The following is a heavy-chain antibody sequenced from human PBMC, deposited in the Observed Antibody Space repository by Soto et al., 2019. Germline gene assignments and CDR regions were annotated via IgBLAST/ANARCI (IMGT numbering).Heavy chain of an antibody. CDR3: ARGVGYSDSSGYPFDY. D-gene: IGHD3-22*01. Sequence: VQLVQSGAEVKRPGASVKISCKASGDTLSTYYMHSARQAPGQGLEWMGIINPRSGKTNYPQKFQGRVTMTRDTSTTTGYMELSTLRSEDTAMYYCARGVGYSDSSGYPFDYWGQGTLVTVSS. V-gene: IGHV1-46*03. CDR1: GDTLSTYY. J-gene: IGHJ4*02. CDR2: INPRSGKT.